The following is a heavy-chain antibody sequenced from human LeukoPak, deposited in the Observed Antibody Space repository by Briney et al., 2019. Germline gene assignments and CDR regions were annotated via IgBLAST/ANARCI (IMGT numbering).Heavy chain of an antibody. Sequence: GGSLRLSCAASGFTFSSYSMNWVRQAPGKGLEWVSSISSSSSYIYYADSVKGRFTISRDNAKNSPYLQMNSLRAEDTAVYYCARDKPTGGNYGSGSYMYYYGMDVWGQGTTVTVSS. J-gene: IGHJ6*02. V-gene: IGHV3-21*01. CDR3: ARDKPTGGNYGSGSYMYYYGMDV. CDR1: GFTFSSYS. CDR2: ISSSSSYI. D-gene: IGHD3-10*01.